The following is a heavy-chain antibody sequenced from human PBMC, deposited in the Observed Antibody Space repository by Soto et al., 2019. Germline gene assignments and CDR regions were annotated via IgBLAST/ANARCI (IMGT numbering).Heavy chain of an antibody. CDR2: ISGSGGST. CDR1: GFTFSSYA. Sequence: EVQLLESGGGLVQPGGSLRLSCAASGFTFSSYAMSWVRQAPGKGLEWVSAISGSGGSTYYADSVRGRFTISRDNAKNSLYLQMNSLRAEDTAVYYCASKQLLLGDGFDIWGQGTMVTVSS. V-gene: IGHV3-23*01. CDR3: ASKQLLLGDGFDI. D-gene: IGHD2-2*01. J-gene: IGHJ3*02.